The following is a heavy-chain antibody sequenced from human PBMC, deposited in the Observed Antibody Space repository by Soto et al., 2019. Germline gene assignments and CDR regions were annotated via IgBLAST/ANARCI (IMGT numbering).Heavy chain of an antibody. Sequence: QVQLQESGPGLVKPSGTLSLTCTVSSGSISSTNWWSWVRQPPGKGLEWIGEIYHSGSINYNPSLNSRVTISVDKSKNHFSLTLSSVTAAYTAVYYCGRALRGFSAFDIWGQGTLVTVSS. J-gene: IGHJ3*02. D-gene: IGHD3-16*01. CDR3: GRALRGFSAFDI. CDR1: SGSISSTNW. V-gene: IGHV4-4*02. CDR2: IYHSGSI.